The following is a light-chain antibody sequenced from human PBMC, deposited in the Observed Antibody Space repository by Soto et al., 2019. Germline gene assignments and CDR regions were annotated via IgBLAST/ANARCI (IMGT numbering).Light chain of an antibody. CDR3: SSYTSSSTQV. J-gene: IGLJ3*02. CDR1: SSDLGGYNY. V-gene: IGLV2-14*01. CDR2: EVS. Sequence: QSALTQPASVSGSPGQSITISCTGTSSDLGGYNYVSWYQQHPGKAPKLMIFEVSNRPSGVSNRFSGSKSGNTASLTISGLQAEDEADYYCSSYTSSSTQVFGGGTKLTVL.